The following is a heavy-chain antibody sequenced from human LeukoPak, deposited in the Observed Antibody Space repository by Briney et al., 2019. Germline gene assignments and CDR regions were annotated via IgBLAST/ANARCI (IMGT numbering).Heavy chain of an antibody. CDR1: GFTFSSYW. CDR3: AGEYYYDSSGPY. V-gene: IGHV3-74*01. Sequence: GGSLRLSCAASGFTFSSYWMHWVRQAPGKGLVWVSRINSDGSSTSYADSVKGRFTISRDNAKNTLYLQMNSLRAEDTAVYYCAGEYYYDSSGPYWGQGTLVTVSS. D-gene: IGHD3-22*01. CDR2: INSDGSST. J-gene: IGHJ4*02.